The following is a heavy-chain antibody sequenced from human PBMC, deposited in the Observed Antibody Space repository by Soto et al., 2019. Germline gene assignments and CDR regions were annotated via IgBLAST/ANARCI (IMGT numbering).Heavy chain of an antibody. D-gene: IGHD6-13*01. Sequence: GGSLRLSCAASGFTFSSYAMSWVRQAPGKGLEWVSAISGSGGSTYYADSVKGRFTISRDNSKNTLYLQMSSLRAEDTAVYCCAKDIGSIAAPGRDYWGQGTLVTVSS. V-gene: IGHV3-23*01. CDR2: ISGSGGST. CDR1: GFTFSSYA. CDR3: AKDIGSIAAPGRDY. J-gene: IGHJ4*02.